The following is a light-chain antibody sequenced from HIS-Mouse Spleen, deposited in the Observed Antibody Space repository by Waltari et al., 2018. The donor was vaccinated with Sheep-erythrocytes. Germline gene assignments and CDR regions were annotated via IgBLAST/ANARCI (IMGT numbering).Light chain of an antibody. CDR3: MQALQHPVGYT. V-gene: IGKV2-28*01. Sequence: DIVMTQSPLSLPVTPGEPASISCRSSQSLLHSNGYNYLDWYLQKPGQSPQLLIYLGSNRASGVPDRFSGSGSGTDFTLKISRVEAEDVGVYYGMQALQHPVGYTFGQGTKLELK. CDR1: QSLLHSNGYNY. CDR2: LGS. J-gene: IGKJ2*01.